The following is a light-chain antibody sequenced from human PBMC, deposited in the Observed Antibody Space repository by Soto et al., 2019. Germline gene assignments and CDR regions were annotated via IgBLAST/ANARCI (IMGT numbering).Light chain of an antibody. Sequence: EIVLTQSPGTLSLSPGERATLSCRASQSVTGNYLAWYQQTPGQAPRLLIFSASNRATGIPDRFAGSGSGTDFTLTISRLEPADSAVYYCQRYGTSPTFGQGTKVEIK. V-gene: IGKV3-20*01. CDR1: QSVTGNY. CDR2: SAS. CDR3: QRYGTSPT. J-gene: IGKJ1*01.